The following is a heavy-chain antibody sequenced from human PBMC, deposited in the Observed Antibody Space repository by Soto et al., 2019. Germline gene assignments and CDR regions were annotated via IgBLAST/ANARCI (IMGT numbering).Heavy chain of an antibody. Sequence: QVQLVQSGAEVKKPGSSVKVSCKASGGTFSSYAISWVRQAPGQGLEWMGGIIPIFGTANYAQKFQGRVTMTADGATITAYMDLSSLRSEDTAVYYCARDVLAAAGTAGWGQGTLVTVSS. CDR3: ARDVLAAAGTAG. CDR1: GGTFSSYA. CDR2: IIPIFGTA. D-gene: IGHD6-13*01. V-gene: IGHV1-69*12. J-gene: IGHJ4*02.